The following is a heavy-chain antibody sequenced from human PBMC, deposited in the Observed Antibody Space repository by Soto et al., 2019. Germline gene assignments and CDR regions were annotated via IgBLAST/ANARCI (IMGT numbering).Heavy chain of an antibody. D-gene: IGHD6-19*01. V-gene: IGHV3-64D*06. J-gene: IGHJ4*02. CDR1: GFTFSSAW. CDR3: VKEGYMRSDWYGQFDY. CDR2: ISSYGADT. Sequence: EVQLVESGGGLVNPGGSLRLSCAVSGFTFSSAWMTWVRQAPGKGLEFVSAISSYGADTYYADSVKGRFAISRDNSKNTLYLQMSSLRAEDTALYYCVKEGYMRSDWYGQFDYWGQGALVTVSS.